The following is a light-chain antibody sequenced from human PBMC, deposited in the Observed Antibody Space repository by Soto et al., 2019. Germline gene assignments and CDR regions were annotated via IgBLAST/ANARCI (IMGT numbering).Light chain of an antibody. CDR2: DVT. V-gene: IGLV2-11*01. CDR3: CSFAGSYTLYV. Sequence: QSSLTQPRSVSGSPGQSVTISCPGTSSDVGGYDFVSWYQQHPAKAPKLIIFDVTKRPSGVPDRFSGSKSGNTASLTISGLQAEDEADYYCCSFAGSYTLYVFGTGTKVTVL. J-gene: IGLJ1*01. CDR1: SSDVGGYDF.